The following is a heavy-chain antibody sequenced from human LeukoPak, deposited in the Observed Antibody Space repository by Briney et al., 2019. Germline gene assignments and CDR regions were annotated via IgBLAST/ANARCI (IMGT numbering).Heavy chain of an antibody. J-gene: IGHJ3*02. Sequence: ASVKVSCKASGYTFTGYYVHWLRQAPGQGLEWMGWINPNTGDTNYAQKFQGRVTMARDTSISTVYMEMSRLRSDDTAVYYCAREAGVYQGNALDIWGQGTMVTVSS. CDR3: AREAGVYQGNALDI. CDR1: GYTFTGYY. D-gene: IGHD5/OR15-5a*01. V-gene: IGHV1-2*02. CDR2: INPNTGDT.